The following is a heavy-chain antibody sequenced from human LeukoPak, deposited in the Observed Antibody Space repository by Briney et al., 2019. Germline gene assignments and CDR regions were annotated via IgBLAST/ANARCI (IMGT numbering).Heavy chain of an antibody. CDR3: ARNGSGWYFLNY. D-gene: IGHD6-19*01. CDR1: GYTVTSYG. J-gene: IGHJ4*02. CDR2: TSAYNGYT. Sequence: GASVKVSCKATGYTVTSYGISWVRQAPGQGPEWTGWTSAYNGYTNYAQKCQGRVTMTTDTSTNTAYMELRSLRSDDTAVYYCARNGSGWYFLNYWGQGTLVTVSS. V-gene: IGHV1-18*01.